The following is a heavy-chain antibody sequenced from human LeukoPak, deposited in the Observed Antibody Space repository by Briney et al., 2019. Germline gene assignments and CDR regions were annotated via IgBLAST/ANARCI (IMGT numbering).Heavy chain of an antibody. CDR2: INHSGST. V-gene: IGHV4-34*01. CDR3: ARKRGRWLQFSLDY. D-gene: IGHD5-24*01. CDR1: GGSFSGYY. J-gene: IGHJ4*02. Sequence: SETLSLTCAVYGGSFSGYYWSWIRQPPGKGLEWIGEINHSGSTNYNPSLKSRVTISVDTSKNQFSLKLSSVTAADTAVYYCARKRGRWLQFSLDYWGQGTLVTVSS.